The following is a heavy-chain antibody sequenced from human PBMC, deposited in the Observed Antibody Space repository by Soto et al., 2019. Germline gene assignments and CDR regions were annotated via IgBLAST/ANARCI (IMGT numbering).Heavy chain of an antibody. D-gene: IGHD6-19*01. V-gene: IGHV3-30-3*01. J-gene: IGHJ4*02. CDR3: ARDLDGYSSGYPFDY. CDR2: ISYDGSNK. Sequence: PGGSLRLSCAASGFTFSSYAMHWVRQAPGKGLEWVAVISYDGSNKYYADSVKGRFTISRDNSKNTLYLQMNSLRAEDTAVYYCARDLDGYSSGYPFDYWGQGTLVTVSS. CDR1: GFTFSSYA.